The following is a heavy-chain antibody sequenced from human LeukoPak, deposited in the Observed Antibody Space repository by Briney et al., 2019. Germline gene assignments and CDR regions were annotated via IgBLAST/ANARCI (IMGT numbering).Heavy chain of an antibody. CDR1: GFTVSSNY. CDR2: IYSGGST. CDR3: AKAERYCSSTSCYSFDY. D-gene: IGHD2-2*01. Sequence: GGSLRLSCAASGFTVSSNYMTWVRQAPGKGLKWVSHIYSGGSTFYADSVKGRFTISRDNSKNTLYLQMNSLRAEDTAVYYCAKAERYCSSTSCYSFDYWGQGTLVTVSS. V-gene: IGHV3-53*01. J-gene: IGHJ4*02.